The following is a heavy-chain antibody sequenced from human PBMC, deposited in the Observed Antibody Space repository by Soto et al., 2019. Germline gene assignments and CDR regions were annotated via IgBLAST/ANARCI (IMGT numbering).Heavy chain of an antibody. Sequence: QVQLQESGPGLVKPSKTLSLTCTVSGGSISSGGYYWSWIRQHPGKGLEWIGYIYYSGSTYYNPSLKSRVTTSVDTSKNQFSLKLSSVTAADTAVYYCAREGGIVGATAADYWGQGTLVTVSS. J-gene: IGHJ4*02. CDR2: IYYSGST. CDR1: GGSISSGGYY. V-gene: IGHV4-31*03. CDR3: AREGGIVGATAADY. D-gene: IGHD1-26*01.